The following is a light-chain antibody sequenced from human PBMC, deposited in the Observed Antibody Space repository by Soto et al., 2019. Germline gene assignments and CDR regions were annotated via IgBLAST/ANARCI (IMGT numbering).Light chain of an antibody. CDR1: QSFSSTY. Sequence: EIVLTQSPGTLSLSPGETATLSCRVSQSFSSTYLAWYQQKPGQAPRLLIYGASSRATGIPDRFSGGGSGTDFSLTISRLDPEDFAVYYCQQYSSSPITFGQGTRLEIK. J-gene: IGKJ5*01. CDR3: QQYSSSPIT. CDR2: GAS. V-gene: IGKV3-20*01.